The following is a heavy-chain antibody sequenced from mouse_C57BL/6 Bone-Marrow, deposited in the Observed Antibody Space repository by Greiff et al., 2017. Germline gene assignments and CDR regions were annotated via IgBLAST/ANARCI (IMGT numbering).Heavy chain of an antibody. CDR3: ASSGPLGRSFDY. Sequence: QVQLQQPGAELVKPGASVKMSCKASGYTFTSYWITWVKQRPGQGLEWIGDIYPTSGRTNYNEKFKSKAILTVDTPSNTASMQLSSLTSEESAVFYGASSGPLGRSFDYWGQGTTLTVSS. CDR2: IYPTSGRT. D-gene: IGHD4-1*01. CDR1: GYTFTSYW. J-gene: IGHJ2*01. V-gene: IGHV1-55*01.